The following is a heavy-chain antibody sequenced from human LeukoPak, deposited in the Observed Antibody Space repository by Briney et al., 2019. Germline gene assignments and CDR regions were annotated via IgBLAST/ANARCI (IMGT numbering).Heavy chain of an antibody. J-gene: IGHJ6*03. CDR2: IYYSGST. D-gene: IGHD6-19*01. CDR1: GGSISSHY. V-gene: IGHV4-59*11. CDR3: AREGAVAGRHYYYYYIDV. Sequence: SETLFLTCTVSGGSISSHYWSWIRQPPGKGLEWIGYIYYSGSTNYNPSLKSRVTISVDTSKNQFSLKLSSVTAADTAVYYCAREGAVAGRHYYYYYIDVWGKGTTVTVSS.